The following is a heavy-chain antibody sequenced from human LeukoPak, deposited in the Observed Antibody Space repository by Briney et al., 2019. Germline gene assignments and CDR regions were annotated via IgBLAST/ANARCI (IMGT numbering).Heavy chain of an antibody. D-gene: IGHD6-19*01. CDR3: AKDRSSGWYDAFDI. V-gene: IGHV3-23*01. CDR2: ISGSGGST. CDR1: GFTFSSYA. J-gene: IGHJ3*02. Sequence: PGGSLRLSCAASGFTFSSYAMSWVRQAPGQGLEWVSSISGSGGSTYYSDSVKGRFTISRDNSKNTLYLQLNSLRAEDTAVSYCAKDRSSGWYDAFDIWGQGTMVIVSS.